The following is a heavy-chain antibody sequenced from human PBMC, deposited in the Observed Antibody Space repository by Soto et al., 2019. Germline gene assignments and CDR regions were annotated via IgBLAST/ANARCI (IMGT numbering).Heavy chain of an antibody. V-gene: IGHV4-59*08. CDR2: IYYSGST. CDR3: ARRYGLSAFDI. CDR1: GGSISSYY. J-gene: IGHJ3*02. D-gene: IGHD3-10*01. Sequence: QVQLQESGPGLVKPSETLSLTRTVSGGSISSYYWSWIRQPPGKGLEWIGDIYYSGSTNYNPSLKSRVTISVDTSKNQFSLKLSSVTAADTAVYFCARRYGLSAFDIWGQGTMVTVSS.